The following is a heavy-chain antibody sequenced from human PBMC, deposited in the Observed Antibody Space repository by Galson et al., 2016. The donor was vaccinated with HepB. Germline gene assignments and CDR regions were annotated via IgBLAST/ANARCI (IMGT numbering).Heavy chain of an antibody. CDR1: GYSISSGYY. Sequence: SETLSLTCAVSGYSISSGYYWGWIRQSPGKGLEWIASLYRSETTYYAPSLKSRVTISVDTSKNQFSLKLSSVTAADTAVYYCARAGTTVTTHYYYLDSWGQGTLVTVSS. V-gene: IGHV4-38-2*01. D-gene: IGHD4-17*01. CDR2: LYRSETT. J-gene: IGHJ4*02. CDR3: ARAGTTVTTHYYYLDS.